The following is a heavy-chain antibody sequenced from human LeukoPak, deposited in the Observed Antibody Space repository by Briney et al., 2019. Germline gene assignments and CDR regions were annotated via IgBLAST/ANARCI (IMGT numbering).Heavy chain of an antibody. Sequence: GGSLRLSCAASGFTLSEYYLTWTRQAPGKGLEWVSYIGVSATAIHYADSVKGRFTIFRDNAKNSLYLQMNRLRAEDTAVYHCARGSWRVARIPDYWGQGTLVTVSS. CDR2: IGVSATAI. J-gene: IGHJ4*02. V-gene: IGHV3-11*01. CDR1: GFTLSEYY. D-gene: IGHD5-12*01. CDR3: ARGSWRVARIPDY.